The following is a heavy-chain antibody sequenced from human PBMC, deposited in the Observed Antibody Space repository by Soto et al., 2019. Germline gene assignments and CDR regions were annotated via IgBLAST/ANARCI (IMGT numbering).Heavy chain of an antibody. CDR3: ARVYTVTTPYRGYYYYYGMDV. D-gene: IGHD4-17*01. CDR1: GGTFSSYT. V-gene: IGHV1-69*02. Sequence: QVQLVQSGAEVKKPGSSVKVSCKASGGTFSSYTISWVRQAPGQGLEWMGRIIPILGIANDAQKFQGRVTITADKSTSTAYMELSSLRSEDTAVYYCARVYTVTTPYRGYYYYYGMDVWGQGTTVTVSS. CDR2: IIPILGIA. J-gene: IGHJ6*02.